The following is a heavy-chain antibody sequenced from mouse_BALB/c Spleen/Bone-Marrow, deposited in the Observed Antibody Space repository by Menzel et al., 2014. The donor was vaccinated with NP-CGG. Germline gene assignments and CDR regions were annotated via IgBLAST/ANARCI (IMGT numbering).Heavy chain of an antibody. J-gene: IGHJ2*01. CDR2: INRNGGWT. CDR1: GFTFSSYG. V-gene: IGHV5-6-3*01. Sequence: VQGVESGGGLVQPGGSLKLSCAASGFTFSSYGMSWVRPTPVKRLEFVSSINRNGGWTYFPDSVKWRFNISRENDKKTLSRQMSSQNSEDTAQYYCARGNYGNYVDYFEYWGQGTTRTVSS. CDR3: ARGNYGNYVDYFEY. D-gene: IGHD2-1*01.